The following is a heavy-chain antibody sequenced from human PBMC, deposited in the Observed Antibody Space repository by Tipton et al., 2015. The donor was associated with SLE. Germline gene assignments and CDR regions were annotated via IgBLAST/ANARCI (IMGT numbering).Heavy chain of an antibody. CDR3: TRDPTPMGLTYFDF. J-gene: IGHJ4*02. CDR1: GDSIRGTYY. CDR2: IHHSGSS. Sequence: TLSLTCTVSGDSIRGTYYWNWIRQRPGKDLEWIGYIHHSGSSHYSPSLKSRVSISLDRSKNQFSLRLSAVTAADTAVYYCTRDPTPMGLTYFDFWGQGTLVTVSS. D-gene: IGHD5-18*01. V-gene: IGHV4-31*03.